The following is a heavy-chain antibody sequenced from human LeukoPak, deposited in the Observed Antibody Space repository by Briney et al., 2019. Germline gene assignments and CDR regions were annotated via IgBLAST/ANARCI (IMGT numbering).Heavy chain of an antibody. V-gene: IGHV1-18*01. J-gene: IGHJ4*02. Sequence: ASVKVSCKASGYTFTSYGISWVRQAPGQGLEWMGWISAYNGNTNYAQKFQGRVTMTRNTSISTAYMELSSLRSEDTAVYYCARRKVQLEGQYYFDYWGQGTLVTVSS. CDR3: ARRKVQLEGQYYFDY. CDR1: GYTFTSYG. CDR2: ISAYNGNT. D-gene: IGHD1-1*01.